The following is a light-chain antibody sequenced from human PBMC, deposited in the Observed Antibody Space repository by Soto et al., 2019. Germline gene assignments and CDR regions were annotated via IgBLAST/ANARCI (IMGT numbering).Light chain of an antibody. V-gene: IGKV3-20*01. CDR2: GVS. CDR3: QQYGSSPIT. Sequence: EIVLTQSPGTLSLSPGERATLSCRTSQSVSSNYLAWYQQKPGQAPRLLIYGVSSRATGIPDRFGGSGSGTDFTLTISRLEPEDFAVYYCQQYGSSPITFGQGTRLEIK. J-gene: IGKJ5*01. CDR1: QSVSSNY.